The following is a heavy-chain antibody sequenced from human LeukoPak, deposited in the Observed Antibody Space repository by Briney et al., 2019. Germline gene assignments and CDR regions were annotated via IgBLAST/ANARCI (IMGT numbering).Heavy chain of an antibody. V-gene: IGHV3-30*02. CDR3: AKGERAYCSSTTCYAVY. D-gene: IGHD2-2*01. Sequence: GGSLRLSCAASGFTFSSYGMHWVRQAPGKGLEWVSFIRNDGSNKYYADSVKGRFTISRDNSKNTLDLQMNSLRAEDTAVYYCAKGERAYCSSTTCYAVYWRQGTLVTVSS. CDR2: IRNDGSNK. J-gene: IGHJ4*02. CDR1: GFTFSSYG.